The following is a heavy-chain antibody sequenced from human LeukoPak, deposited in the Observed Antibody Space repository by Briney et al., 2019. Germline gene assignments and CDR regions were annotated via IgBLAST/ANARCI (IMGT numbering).Heavy chain of an antibody. J-gene: IGHJ4*02. CDR1: GYSISSGYY. CDR3: ARLNRLEGITYYDFWSGPHGYFDY. CDR2: IYHSGST. V-gene: IGHV4-38-2*01. Sequence: PSETLSLTCAVSGYSISSGYYWGWIRQPPGKGLEWIGSIYHSGSTYYNPSLKSRVTISVDTSKNQFSLKLSSVTAADTAVYYCARLNRLEGITYYDFWSGPHGYFDYWGQGTLVTVSS. D-gene: IGHD3-3*01.